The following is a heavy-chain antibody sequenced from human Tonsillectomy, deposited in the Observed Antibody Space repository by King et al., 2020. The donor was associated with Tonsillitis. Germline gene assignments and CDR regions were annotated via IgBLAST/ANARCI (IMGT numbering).Heavy chain of an antibody. D-gene: IGHD5-18*01. CDR2: IYSGGST. V-gene: IGHV3-53*01. Sequence: DVQLVESGGGLIQPGGSLRLSCAASGFTVSRNYMSWVRQAPGKGLEGVSVIYSGGSTYYADYVKGRFTNSRDNSKNTLYRQMNSLRAEDTAVYYCARDWYSSGLFDPWGQGTLVTVSS. CDR3: ARDWYSSGLFDP. J-gene: IGHJ5*02. CDR1: GFTVSRNY.